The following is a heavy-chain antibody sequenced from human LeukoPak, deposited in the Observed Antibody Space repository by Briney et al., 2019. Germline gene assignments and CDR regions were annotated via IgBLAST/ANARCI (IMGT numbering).Heavy chain of an antibody. D-gene: IGHD5-12*01. J-gene: IGHJ4*02. CDR2: IHYSGST. V-gene: IGHV4-31*03. CDR1: GGSISSGDYY. CDR3: ARVIGYDQLDY. Sequence: SQTLSLTCSVSGGSISSGDYYRSWIRQHPGKGLEWIGYIHYSGSTYYNPSLKSRVSISVSTSKNRFSLQLSSVTAADTAVYYCARVIGYDQLDYWGQGTLVTVSS.